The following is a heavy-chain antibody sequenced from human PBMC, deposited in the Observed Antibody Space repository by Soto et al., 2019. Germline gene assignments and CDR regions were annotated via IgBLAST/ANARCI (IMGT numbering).Heavy chain of an antibody. J-gene: IGHJ4*02. CDR2: INPNSGGT. V-gene: IGHV1-2*02. CDR3: ARRVVAGPLYFDY. D-gene: IGHD6-19*01. CDR1: GYTFTGYY. Sequence: ASVTVSCKASGYTFTGYYMHWVRQAPGQGLEWMGWINPNSGGTNYAQKFQGRVTMTRDTSISTAYMELSRLRSDDTAVYYCARRVVAGPLYFDYWGQGTLVTVSS.